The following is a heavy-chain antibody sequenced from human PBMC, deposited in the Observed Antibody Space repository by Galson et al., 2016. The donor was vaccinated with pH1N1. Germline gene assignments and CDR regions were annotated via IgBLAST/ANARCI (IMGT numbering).Heavy chain of an antibody. V-gene: IGHV3-15*01. CDR2: IKRKTEGVTT. CDR3: TAETDDYGSKSH. Sequence: SLRLSCAASGFSFANCWMTWVRQAPGKGLEWVGRIKRKTEGVTTEYAAPVKGRVTMSRDDSKNMLYLQMNSLKIEDTAVYYCTAETDDYGSKSHWGQGTLVTVSS. CDR1: GFSFANCW. J-gene: IGHJ4*02. D-gene: IGHD4-17*01.